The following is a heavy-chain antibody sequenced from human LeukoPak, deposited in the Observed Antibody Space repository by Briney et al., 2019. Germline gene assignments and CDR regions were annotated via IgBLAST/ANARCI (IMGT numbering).Heavy chain of an antibody. V-gene: IGHV3-23*01. D-gene: IGHD2-15*01. CDR2: ISGSGGST. CDR3: AKRRYCDDINCRDFDC. J-gene: IGHJ4*02. Sequence: GGSLRLSCAASGFTFSTYAMSWVRQAPGKGLEWVSGISGSGGSTYYADSVKGRFTISRDTSKSTLYLQMNSLRAGDTAVYYCAKRRYCDDINCRDFDCWGQGTLVTVSS. CDR1: GFTFSTYA.